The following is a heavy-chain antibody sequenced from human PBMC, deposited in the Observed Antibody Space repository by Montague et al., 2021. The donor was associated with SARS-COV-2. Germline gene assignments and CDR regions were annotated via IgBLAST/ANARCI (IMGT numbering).Heavy chain of an antibody. J-gene: IGHJ6*02. CDR3: AKDLEEFITIFGVVTKSPLGMDV. D-gene: IGHD3-3*01. CDR2: IYSGGSST. Sequence: LSLSLSASGFTFSSYAMSWVRQAPGKGLEWVSVIYSGGSSTYYADSVKGRFTISRDNSKNTLYLQMNSLRAEDTAVYYCAKDLEEFITIFGVVTKSPLGMDVWGQGTTVTVSS. CDR1: GFTFSSYA. V-gene: IGHV3-23*03.